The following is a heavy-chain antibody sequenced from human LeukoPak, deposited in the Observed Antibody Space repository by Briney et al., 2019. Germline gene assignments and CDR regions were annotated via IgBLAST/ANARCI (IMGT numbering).Heavy chain of an antibody. V-gene: IGHV3-21*01. CDR2: LSSASSFI. D-gene: IGHD1-1*01. CDR3: ARGTGLFDY. CDR1: GFPFSSYS. Sequence: PGGPLRLSCAASGFPFSSYSVNGVRQAPGRGLEWVSSLSSASSFIYYADSVKGRFTISRDNAKKSLYLQMNSLRAEDTAVYYCARGTGLFDYWGQGTLVTVSS. J-gene: IGHJ4*02.